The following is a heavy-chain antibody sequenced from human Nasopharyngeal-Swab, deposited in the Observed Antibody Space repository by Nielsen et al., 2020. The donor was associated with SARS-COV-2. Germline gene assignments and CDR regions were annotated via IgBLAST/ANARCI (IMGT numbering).Heavy chain of an antibody. D-gene: IGHD6-13*01. CDR3: ARDSSSWYDFDY. CDR2: IKQDGSEK. Sequence: ETLSLTCAASGFTFSSYWMSWVRQAPGKGLEWVANIKQDGSEKYYVDSVKGRFTISRDNAKNSLYLQMNSLRAEDTAVYYCARDSSSWYDFDYWGQGTLVTVSS. V-gene: IGHV3-7*03. J-gene: IGHJ4*02. CDR1: GFTFSSYW.